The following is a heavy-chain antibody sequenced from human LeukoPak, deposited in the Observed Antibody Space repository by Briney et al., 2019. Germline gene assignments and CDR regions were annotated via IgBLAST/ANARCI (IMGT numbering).Heavy chain of an antibody. CDR1: GFTFSDFW. J-gene: IGHJ4*02. CDR2: IKEDGTEK. CDR3: AKEGYYGSGSFPDS. D-gene: IGHD3-10*01. Sequence: GGSLRLSCAGSGFTFSDFWMTWVRQTPGKGLEWVANIKEDGTEKNLVDSVKGRFTISRDNSKSTLYLQMNSLRVEDTAVYYCAKEGYYGSGSFPDSWGQGTLVTVSS. V-gene: IGHV3-7*01.